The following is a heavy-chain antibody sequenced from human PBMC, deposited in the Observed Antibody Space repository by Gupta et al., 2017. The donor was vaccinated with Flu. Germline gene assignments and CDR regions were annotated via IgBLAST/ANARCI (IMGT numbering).Heavy chain of an antibody. CDR2: ISSRAVT. V-gene: IGHV3-48*03. CDR3: ARGHWDN. Sequence: GRGLEWVAFISSRAVTYYTDPVRGRFTISRDNANNLLYLQMSSLRGEDTAVYYCARGHWDNWGQGTLVTVSS. J-gene: IGHJ4*02.